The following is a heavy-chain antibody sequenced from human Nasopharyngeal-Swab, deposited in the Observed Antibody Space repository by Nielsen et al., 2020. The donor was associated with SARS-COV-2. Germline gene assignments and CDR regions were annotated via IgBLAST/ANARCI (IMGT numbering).Heavy chain of an antibody. CDR3: AKGSGSWDGMDV. D-gene: IGHD1-26*01. CDR1: GFTFSSYE. V-gene: IGHV3-23*03. J-gene: IGHJ6*02. Sequence: GESLKISCAASGFTFSSYEMNWVRQAPGKGLEWVSVIYSGGSSTYYADSVKGRFTISRDNSKNTLYLQMNSLRAEDTAVYYCAKGSGSWDGMDVWGQGTTVTVSS. CDR2: IYSGGSST.